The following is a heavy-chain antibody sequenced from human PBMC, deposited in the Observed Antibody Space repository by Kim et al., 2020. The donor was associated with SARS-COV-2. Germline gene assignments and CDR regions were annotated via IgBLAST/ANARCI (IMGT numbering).Heavy chain of an antibody. J-gene: IGHJ4*02. Sequence: ASVKVSCKASGYTFTDYSVHWVRQAPGQGLEWVGYSNPNSGGTNYAHIFRGRVTMTSDTSINTAYLELSTLTSDDTAVYYCARTGEGRSWIPFVYWGQGTLVTVSS. D-gene: IGHD5-18*01. V-gene: IGHV1-2*02. CDR1: GYTFTDYS. CDR2: SNPNSGGT. CDR3: ARTGEGRSWIPFVY.